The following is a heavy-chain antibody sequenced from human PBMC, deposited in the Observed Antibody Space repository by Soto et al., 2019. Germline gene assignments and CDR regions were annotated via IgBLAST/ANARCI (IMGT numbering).Heavy chain of an antibody. J-gene: IGHJ6*02. CDR3: ARRGRHGGWTNYDFYGMDV. CDR1: GGTCGTLNTYT. V-gene: IGHV1-69*01. D-gene: IGHD6-19*01. CDR2: IIPIFGTA. Sequence: QVQLVQSGPEVKKPGSSVKVSCRSSGGTCGTLNTYTLNWVRQAPGQGLEWMGDIIPIFGTANYAQKFKGRVTITADESTSTVYMELNSLMSEDTAVYYCARRGRHGGWTNYDFYGMDVWGQGTTVTVSS.